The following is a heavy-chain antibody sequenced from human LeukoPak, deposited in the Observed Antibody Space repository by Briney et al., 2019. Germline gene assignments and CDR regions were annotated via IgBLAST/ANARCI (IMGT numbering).Heavy chain of an antibody. CDR1: EFTFTNAW. J-gene: IGHJ4*02. D-gene: IGHD3-22*01. CDR3: ARYYDSSGYPDY. CDR2: ISGGGGTT. V-gene: IGHV3-23*01. Sequence: GGSLRLSCVASEFTFTNAWMTWVRQAPGKGLEWVSAISGGGGTTYYADSVKGRFTISRDNSKNTLYLQMNSLRAEDTAVYYCARYYDSSGYPDYWGQGTLVTVSS.